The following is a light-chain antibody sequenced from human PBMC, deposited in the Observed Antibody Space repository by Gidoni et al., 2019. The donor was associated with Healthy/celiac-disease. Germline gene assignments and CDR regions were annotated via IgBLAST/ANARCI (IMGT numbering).Light chain of an antibody. V-gene: IGKV3-20*01. CDR1: QSVSTSY. CDR2: GAS. Sequence: VFTESPGTLSLSPGERATLSCRASQSVSTSYLAWYQQKPGQAPRLLIYGASSRATGIPDRFSGSGSGTDFTLTISRLEPEDLAVYYCQQYGSSPLTFGGGTKVEIK. CDR3: QQYGSSPLT. J-gene: IGKJ4*01.